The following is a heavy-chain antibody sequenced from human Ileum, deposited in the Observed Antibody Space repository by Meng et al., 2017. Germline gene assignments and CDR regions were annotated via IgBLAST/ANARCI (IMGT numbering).Heavy chain of an antibody. Sequence: QVRLQESGPGLVKPSATLSLTCSVSGASVSANSYWSWVRQPPGKGLAWIGQIDQSGNSYYSPSLKSRVTMSIDKSKNQFSLRLTSVTAADTAVYYCARHGGYYQDFWGQGTLVTVSS. CDR3: ARHGGYYQDF. CDR1: GASVSANSY. J-gene: IGHJ4*02. CDR2: IDQSGNS. V-gene: IGHV4-4*02. D-gene: IGHD4/OR15-4a*01.